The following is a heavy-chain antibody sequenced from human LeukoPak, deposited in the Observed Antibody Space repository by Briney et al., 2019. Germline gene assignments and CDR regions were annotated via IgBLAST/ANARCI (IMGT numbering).Heavy chain of an antibody. CDR3: ARTIAVNGGDFDY. J-gene: IGHJ4*02. CDR2: INGDGTTS. Sequence: GSLRLSCAAYGFSFSSHWMHWVRQTPGKGLVWVARINGDGTTSSHADSVKGRFTISRDNAKNTLYLQMNSLRAEDTALYYCARTIAVNGGDFDYWGQGTLVTVSS. D-gene: IGHD6-19*01. CDR1: GFSFSSHW. V-gene: IGHV3-74*01.